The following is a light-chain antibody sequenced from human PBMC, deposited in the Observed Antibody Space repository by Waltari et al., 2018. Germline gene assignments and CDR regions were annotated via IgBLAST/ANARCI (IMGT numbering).Light chain of an antibody. CDR1: SSDDGGYNY. CDR2: DVS. Sequence: QSALTQPASVSGSPGQSITISCTGTSSDDGGYNYVSWYQQHPAKAPTLMIYDVSKRPSGVSHRLSCATSGSAASPLISALQAADEADYYCSSYTGSSTWVFGGGTKLTVL. CDR3: SSYTGSSTWV. V-gene: IGLV2-14*01. J-gene: IGLJ3*02.